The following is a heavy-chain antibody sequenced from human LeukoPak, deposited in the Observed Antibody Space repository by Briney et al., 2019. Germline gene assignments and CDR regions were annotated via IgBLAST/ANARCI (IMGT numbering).Heavy chain of an antibody. V-gene: IGHV4-34*01. J-gene: IGHJ3*02. CDR1: GGSFSGYY. CDR2: INHSGST. CDR3: ARVGYYDSSGYDPGAFDI. D-gene: IGHD3-22*01. Sequence: SETLSLTCAVYGGSFSGYYWSWIRQPPGKGLEWIGEINHSGSTNYNPSLKSRVTISVDTSKNQFSLKLSSVTAADTVVYYCARVGYYDSSGYDPGAFDIWGQGTMVTVSS.